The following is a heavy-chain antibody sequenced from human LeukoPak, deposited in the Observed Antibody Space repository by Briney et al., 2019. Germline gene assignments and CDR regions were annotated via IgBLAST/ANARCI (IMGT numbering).Heavy chain of an antibody. CDR2: IIPIFGTA. CDR3: ASSKKLRIGGGSWFDP. CDR1: GYTFTSYG. V-gene: IGHV1-69*13. Sequence: SVKVSCKASGYTFTSYGISWVRQAPGQGLEWMGGIIPIFGTANYAQKFQGRVTITADESTSTAYMELSSLRSEDTAVYYCASSKKLRIGGGSWFDPWGQGTLVTVSS. D-gene: IGHD3-16*01. J-gene: IGHJ5*02.